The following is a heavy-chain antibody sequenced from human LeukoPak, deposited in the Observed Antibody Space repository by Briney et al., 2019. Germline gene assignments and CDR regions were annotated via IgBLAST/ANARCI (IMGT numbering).Heavy chain of an antibody. Sequence: ASVKVSCKASGYTFTSYDINWVRQATGQGLEWMGWMNPNSGNTGYAQKFQGRVTMTRNTSISTAYMELSSLRSEDTAVYYCARQILTGYYYYYYMDVWGKGTTVTVSS. V-gene: IGHV1-8*01. J-gene: IGHJ6*03. CDR3: ARQILTGYYYYYYMDV. D-gene: IGHD3-9*01. CDR1: GYTFTSYD. CDR2: MNPNSGNT.